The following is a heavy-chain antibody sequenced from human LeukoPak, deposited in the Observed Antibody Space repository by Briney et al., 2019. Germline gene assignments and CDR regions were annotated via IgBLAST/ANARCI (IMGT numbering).Heavy chain of an antibody. CDR1: GFTFSNAW. Sequence: GGSLRLSCAASGFTFSNAWMSWVRQAPGKVLEWIGRIKSKSSGGTTDYAAPVKGRLSISGDDSKNTLYLQMNSLKTEDTAVYYCTRAPSLSRFDPWGQGTLVTVSS. CDR3: TRAPSLSRFDP. CDR2: IKSKSSGGTT. J-gene: IGHJ5*02. V-gene: IGHV3-15*01. D-gene: IGHD3-10*01.